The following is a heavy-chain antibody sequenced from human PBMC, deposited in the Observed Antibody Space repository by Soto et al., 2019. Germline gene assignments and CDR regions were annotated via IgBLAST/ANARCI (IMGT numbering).Heavy chain of an antibody. CDR1: GGSISSSNW. V-gene: IGHV4-4*02. Sequence: QVQLQESGPGLVKPSGTLSLTCAVSGGSISSSNWWSWVRQSPGKGLEWIGEIYHSGTTNYNPSLTSRXXLXMXXSKNQFSLKLSSVTAADTAVYYCARELAPGDYFDYWGHGTLVTVSS. J-gene: IGHJ4*01. CDR2: IYHSGTT. D-gene: IGHD3-3*02. CDR3: ARELAPGDYFDY.